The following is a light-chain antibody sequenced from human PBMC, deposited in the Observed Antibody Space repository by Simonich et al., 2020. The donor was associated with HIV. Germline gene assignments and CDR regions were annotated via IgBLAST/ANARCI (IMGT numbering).Light chain of an antibody. CDR3: QQFYSAPLT. Sequence: DIVMTQSPDSLAVSLGERPTINCKSSQSVLSSPNNKNFLTWYQHKPGQPPKRLFYWASTRESGVPDRISGSGSGTDFTLTISSLQAEDVAVYYCQQFYSAPLTFGGGTKVEIK. V-gene: IGKV4-1*01. CDR1: QSVLSSPNNKNF. CDR2: WAS. J-gene: IGKJ4*01.